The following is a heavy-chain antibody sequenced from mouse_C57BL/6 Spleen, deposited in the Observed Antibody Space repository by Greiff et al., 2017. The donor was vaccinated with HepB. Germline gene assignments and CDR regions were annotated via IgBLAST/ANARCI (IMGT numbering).Heavy chain of an antibody. Sequence: VQLQQPGAELVRPGTSVKLSCKASGYTFTSYWMHWVKQRPGQGLEWIGVIDPSDSYTNYNQKFKGKATLTVDTSSSTAYMQLSSLTSEDSAVYYCARGGYSNYGVDYWGQGTTLTVSS. CDR2: IDPSDSYT. CDR1: GYTFTSYW. D-gene: IGHD2-5*01. J-gene: IGHJ2*01. CDR3: ARGGYSNYGVDY. V-gene: IGHV1-59*01.